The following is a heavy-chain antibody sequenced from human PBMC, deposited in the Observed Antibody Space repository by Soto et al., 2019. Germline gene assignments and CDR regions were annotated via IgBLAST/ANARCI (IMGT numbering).Heavy chain of an antibody. CDR3: VKATLPTAIKFGVDS. Sequence: RESLRLSCGASGFTFSSYGIRWVGQTPDEGLEWVAVISHDGNQKYYADFAKGRFTISRDNARNTLHLQMNSLRPEDTAFFYCVKATLPTAIKFGVDSWGQGTLVTVSS. V-gene: IGHV3-30*18. D-gene: IGHD2-2*01. J-gene: IGHJ5*01. CDR1: GFTFSSYG. CDR2: ISHDGNQK.